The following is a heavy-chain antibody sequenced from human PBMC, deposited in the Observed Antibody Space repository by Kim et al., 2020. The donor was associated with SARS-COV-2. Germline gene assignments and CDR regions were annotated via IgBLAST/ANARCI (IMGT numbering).Heavy chain of an antibody. D-gene: IGHD3-10*01. CDR3: ARVYYGSGSYYKGDWFDT. CDR1: GYTFTSYG. J-gene: IGHJ5*02. V-gene: IGHV1-18*01. CDR2: ISAYNGNT. Sequence: ASVKVSCKASGYTFTSYGISWVRQSPGQGLEWMGWISAYNGNTNYAQKLQGRVTMTTDTSTSTAYMELRSLRSDDTAVYYCARVYYGSGSYYKGDWFDTWGPGTLVTVSS.